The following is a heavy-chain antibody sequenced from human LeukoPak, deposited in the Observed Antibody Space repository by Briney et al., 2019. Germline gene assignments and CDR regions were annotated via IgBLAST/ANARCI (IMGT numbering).Heavy chain of an antibody. D-gene: IGHD6-13*01. CDR1: VYSLTELS. CDR3: ATSFDQYSSSWSYYFDY. CDR2: FDPEDGET. Sequence: ASVNVSCKVSVYSLTELSMHWVRQAPGKGLEWMGGFDPEDGETIYAQKFQGRVTMTEDTSTDTAYMELSSLRSEDTAVYYCATSFDQYSSSWSYYFDYWGQGTLVTVSS. J-gene: IGHJ4*02. V-gene: IGHV1-24*01.